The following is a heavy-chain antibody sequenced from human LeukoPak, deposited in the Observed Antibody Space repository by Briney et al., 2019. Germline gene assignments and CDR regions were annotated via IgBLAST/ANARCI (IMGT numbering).Heavy chain of an antibody. J-gene: IGHJ3*02. Sequence: SETLSLTCAVSGYSISSGYYWGWIRQPPGKGLGWIGSIYHSGSTYYNPSLKSRVTISVDTSKNQFSLKLSSVTAADTAVYYCARHSTSSTTDAFDIWGQGTMVTVSS. V-gene: IGHV4-38-2*01. CDR2: IYHSGST. CDR3: ARHSTSSTTDAFDI. CDR1: GYSISSGYY. D-gene: IGHD6-13*01.